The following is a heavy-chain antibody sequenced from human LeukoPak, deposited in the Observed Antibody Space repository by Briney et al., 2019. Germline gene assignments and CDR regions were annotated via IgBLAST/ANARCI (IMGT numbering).Heavy chain of an antibody. Sequence: GASVKVSCKASGGTFSSYAISWVRQAPEQGLEWMGGIIPIFGTANYAQKFQGRVTITADESTSTAYMELSSLRSEDTAVYYCARVIRYFDWRNYYYYMDVWGKGTTVTISS. CDR2: IIPIFGTA. V-gene: IGHV1-69*13. J-gene: IGHJ6*03. CDR1: GGTFSSYA. D-gene: IGHD3-9*01. CDR3: ARVIRYFDWRNYYYYMDV.